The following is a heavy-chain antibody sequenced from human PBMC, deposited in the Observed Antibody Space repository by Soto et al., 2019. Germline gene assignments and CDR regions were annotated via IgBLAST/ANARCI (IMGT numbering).Heavy chain of an antibody. Sequence: GGSLRLSCAASGFTFSTYAVHWVRQAPGKGLEWVAVISYDVNKKYYADSVRGRFTISRDNSKNMLYLLMDSLRAEDTAVYYCARGLEAYYYYGMDVWGQGTTATVSS. V-gene: IGHV3-30-3*01. D-gene: IGHD1-1*01. J-gene: IGHJ6*02. CDR1: GFTFSTYA. CDR2: ISYDVNKK. CDR3: ARGLEAYYYYGMDV.